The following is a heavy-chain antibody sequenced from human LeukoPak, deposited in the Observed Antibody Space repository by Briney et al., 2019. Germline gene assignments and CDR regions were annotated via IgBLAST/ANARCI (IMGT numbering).Heavy chain of an antibody. CDR3: AKDRDIVVVPAATPLDY. Sequence: GGSLRLSCAASGFSFSTFSMNWVRQAPGKGLEWVAVISYDGSNKYYADSVKGRFTISRDNSKNTLYLQMNSLRAEDTAVYYCAKDRDIVVVPAATPLDYWGQGTLVTVSS. D-gene: IGHD2-2*01. J-gene: IGHJ4*02. V-gene: IGHV3-30*18. CDR2: ISYDGSNK. CDR1: GFSFSTFS.